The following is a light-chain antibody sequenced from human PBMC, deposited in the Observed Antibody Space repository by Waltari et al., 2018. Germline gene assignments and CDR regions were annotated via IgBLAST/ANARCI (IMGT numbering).Light chain of an antibody. CDR3: QHYNIWPPLT. J-gene: IGKJ4*01. CDR2: GAS. CDR1: QSVSSN. V-gene: IGKV3-15*01. Sequence: ETVMTQSPPTLSVSPGERATLLCSPSQSVSSNLAWFQPKPGQAPRLLIYGASIRTTSIPARFSGSGSGTEFTLTISSLQSEDFAVYYCQHYNIWPPLTFGGGTKVEIK.